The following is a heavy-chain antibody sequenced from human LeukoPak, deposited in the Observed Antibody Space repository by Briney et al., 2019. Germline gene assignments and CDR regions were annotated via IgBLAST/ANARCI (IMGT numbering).Heavy chain of an antibody. J-gene: IGHJ5*02. CDR1: GGSISSGGYS. CDR2: IYHSGST. Sequence: SETLSLTCAVSGGSISSGGYSWSWIRQPPGKGLEWIGYIYHSGSTYYNPSLKSRVTISVDRSKNQFSLKLSSVTAADTAVYYCARDGRYCSGGSCPFDPWGQGILVTVSS. CDR3: ARDGRYCSGGSCPFDP. V-gene: IGHV4-30-2*01. D-gene: IGHD2-15*01.